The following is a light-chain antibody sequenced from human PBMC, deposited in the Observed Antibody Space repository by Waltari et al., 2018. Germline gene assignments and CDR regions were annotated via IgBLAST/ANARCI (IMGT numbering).Light chain of an antibody. J-gene: IGLJ2*01. V-gene: IGLV1-47*01. CDR2: KNN. Sequence: QSVLTQPPSSSGTPGQRVTISCSGSSSNIGNNYVYCYRQLPGTAPKLLIYKNNQRPLGVPDRFSGSKSGTSASLAISGLRSEDEADYYCAAWDDSLSGVVFGGGTKLTVL. CDR1: SSNIGNNY. CDR3: AAWDDSLSGVV.